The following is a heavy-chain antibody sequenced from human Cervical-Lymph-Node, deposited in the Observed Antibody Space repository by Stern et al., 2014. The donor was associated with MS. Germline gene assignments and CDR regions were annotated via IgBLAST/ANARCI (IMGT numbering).Heavy chain of an antibody. CDR2: LGWNSEGR. V-gene: IGHV3-9*03. D-gene: IGHD3-16*01. CDR1: GFKFDDFA. J-gene: IGHJ5*02. CDR3: AKADDYAAGIDA. Sequence: QLVESGGGMVQPGRSLRLSCEASGFKFDDFAMHWVRQAPGKGLEWVSGLGWNSEGRGYADSVQGRFTISRDNAKSSLYLQMNSLTAEDMALYYCAKADDYAAGIDAWGQGTLVVVSS.